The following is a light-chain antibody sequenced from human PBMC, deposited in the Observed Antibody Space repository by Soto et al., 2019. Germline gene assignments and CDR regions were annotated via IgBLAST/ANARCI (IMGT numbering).Light chain of an antibody. Sequence: DIQMTQTPSTLPASVGDTVSILCRASESISSWLAWYQQKPGNAPRLLIYDASKLGRGVPSRFSGAGSGTEFILTISSLQPDDFATYYCLQHKHYPPTFGQGTKVDSK. V-gene: IGKV1-5*02. CDR3: LQHKHYPPT. J-gene: IGKJ1*01. CDR1: ESISSW. CDR2: DAS.